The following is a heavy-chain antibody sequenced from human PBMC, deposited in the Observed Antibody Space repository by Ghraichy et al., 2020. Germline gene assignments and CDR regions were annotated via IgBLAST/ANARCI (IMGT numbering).Heavy chain of an antibody. D-gene: IGHD4-11*01. Sequence: SETLSLTCTVSGGSVTNGTYYWSWIRQPPGKGLKWIGYIYHSGTTNYNSSLTSRVTISVDTSKNQFSLRLTSVTAADTAVYYCARTNPGLTTALAYYYGMDTWRHGTSVTVS. CDR2: IYHSGTT. CDR1: GGSVTNGTYY. J-gene: IGHJ6*02. V-gene: IGHV4-61*01. CDR3: ARTNPGLTTALAYYYGMDT.